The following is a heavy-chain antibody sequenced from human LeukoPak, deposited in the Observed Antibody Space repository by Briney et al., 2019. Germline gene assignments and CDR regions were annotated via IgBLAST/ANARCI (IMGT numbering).Heavy chain of an antibody. CDR1: GFTFSTYN. Sequence: GGSLRLSCAASGFTFSTYNMNWVRHAPGKGLEWISSITSSSTYIYYADSVKGRFTISRDNAKNSLYLQMNSLSPDDTAVYFCARDPYSGNYGNDYHYYMDVWGKGTTVTISS. CDR2: ITSSSTYI. V-gene: IGHV3-21*06. D-gene: IGHD1-26*01. CDR3: ARDPYSGNYGNDYHYYMDV. J-gene: IGHJ6*03.